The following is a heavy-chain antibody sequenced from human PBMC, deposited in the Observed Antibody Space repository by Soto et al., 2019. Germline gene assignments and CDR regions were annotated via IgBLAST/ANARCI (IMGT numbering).Heavy chain of an antibody. J-gene: IGHJ4*02. Sequence: GGSLRLSCAASGFTFSSYWMSWVRQAPGKGLEWVANIKQDGSEKYYVDSVKGRFTISRDNAKNSLYLQMNSLKTEDTAVYYCTAAYDAPSGYWGQGTLVTVYS. V-gene: IGHV3-7*03. CDR2: IKQDGSEK. CDR3: TAAYDAPSGY. D-gene: IGHD3-22*01. CDR1: GFTFSSYW.